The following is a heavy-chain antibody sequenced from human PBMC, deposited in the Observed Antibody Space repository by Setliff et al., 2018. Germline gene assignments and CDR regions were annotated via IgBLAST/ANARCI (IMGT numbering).Heavy chain of an antibody. CDR1: GGTFSSYA. Sequence: GASVKVSCKASGGTFSSYAISWVRQAPGQGLEWMGGIIPIFGTANYAQKFQGRVTITADESTSTASMELSSLRSEDTAVYYCASCGGDCYSGGWFDCWGQGTLVTVSS. CDR2: IIPIFGTA. D-gene: IGHD2-21*02. CDR3: ASCGGDCYSGGWFDC. V-gene: IGHV1-69*13. J-gene: IGHJ4*02.